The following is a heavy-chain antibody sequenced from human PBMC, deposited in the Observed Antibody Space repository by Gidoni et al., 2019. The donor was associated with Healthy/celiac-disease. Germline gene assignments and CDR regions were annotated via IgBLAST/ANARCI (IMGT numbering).Heavy chain of an antibody. CDR2: ISGSGGST. V-gene: IGHV3-23*01. J-gene: IGHJ6*03. Sequence: EVQLLEAGGGLVQPGGSLRLSCAVPGCNFSSYAMSWVRQAPGTGLEWGSAISGSGGSTYYADSVKGRFTISRDNSKNTLYLQMNSLRAEDTAVYYCAKVVVAASYYMDVWGKGTTVTVSS. D-gene: IGHD2-15*01. CDR1: GCNFSSYA. CDR3: AKVVVAASYYMDV.